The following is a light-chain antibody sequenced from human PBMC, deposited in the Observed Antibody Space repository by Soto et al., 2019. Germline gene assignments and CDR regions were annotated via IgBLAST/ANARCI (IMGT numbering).Light chain of an antibody. CDR1: YSDIGSYND. CDR3: CSYVRAYRLMI. V-gene: IGLV2-11*01. Sequence: QSVLTQPRSVSGSPGQSVTISCTGTYSDIGSYNDVSWYQHHPAKAPRLMIFDVSQRPSGVPDRFSGSKSGNTASLTISGLQNEDEADYYFCSYVRAYRLMIFGEGTKLTVL. CDR2: DVS. J-gene: IGLJ2*01.